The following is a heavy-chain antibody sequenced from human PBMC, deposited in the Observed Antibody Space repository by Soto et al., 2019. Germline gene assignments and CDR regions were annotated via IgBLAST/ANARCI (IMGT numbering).Heavy chain of an antibody. CDR3: ARAEGGCSSTSCHSYGMDV. Sequence: GGSLRLSCAASGFTFTSYTLSWVRQAPGKGLEWVSSISDSSRYTSYADSVKGRFTISRDNAKNSLYLQLNSLRAEDTALYYCARAEGGCSSTSCHSYGMDVWGQGTTVTVSS. V-gene: IGHV3-21*01. CDR1: GFTFTSYT. J-gene: IGHJ6*02. CDR2: ISDSSRYT. D-gene: IGHD2-2*01.